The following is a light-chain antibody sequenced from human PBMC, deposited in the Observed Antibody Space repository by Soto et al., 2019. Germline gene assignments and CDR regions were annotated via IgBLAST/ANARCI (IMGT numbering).Light chain of an antibody. CDR1: QSVSNNY. CDR3: QQYGSSPPYT. J-gene: IGKJ2*01. V-gene: IGKV3-20*01. Sequence: EVVLTQSPGTLSLSPGERATLSCRATQSVSNNYFAWYQQKPGQAPRLLIFVSSDRATGIPDRFSGSVSGTAFTLTISRLEPEDFAVYYCQQYGSSPPYTFGQGTKLEIK. CDR2: VSS.